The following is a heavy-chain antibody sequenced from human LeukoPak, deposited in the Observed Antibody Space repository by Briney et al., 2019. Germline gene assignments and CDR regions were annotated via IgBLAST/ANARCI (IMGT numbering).Heavy chain of an antibody. D-gene: IGHD2-21*01. CDR1: GYTFTRYY. CDR3: ARDIGPYSLIDY. J-gene: IGHJ4*02. V-gene: IGHV1-46*03. Sequence: ASVTVSYKGCGYTFTRYYMHWVRQAAGQGGEGMGIINPSGGSTSYAPKFQARVTMTRDTSTSTVYMELSSLRSEDTAVYFCARDIGPYSLIDYCGQGTLVTVSS. CDR2: INPSGGST.